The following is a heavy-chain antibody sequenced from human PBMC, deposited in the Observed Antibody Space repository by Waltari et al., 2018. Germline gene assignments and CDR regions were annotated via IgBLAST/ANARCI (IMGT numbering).Heavy chain of an antibody. CDR3: SRGGSSSQVASFDY. CDR1: GILVSTGT. J-gene: IGHJ4*02. Sequence: EVQMVASGGGLSQRGGCLRLSCVVSGILVSTGTNGWVRQAPGKGLECVSFIHSGETTSYADSVKGRFTISRDISKNTIFLQMDNLRVEDTAFYFCSRGGSSSQVASFDYWGQGTLVTVSS. CDR2: IHSGETT. V-gene: IGHV3-53*01. D-gene: IGHD6-6*01.